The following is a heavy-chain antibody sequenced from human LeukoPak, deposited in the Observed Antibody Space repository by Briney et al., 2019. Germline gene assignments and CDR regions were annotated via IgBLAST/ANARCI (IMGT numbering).Heavy chain of an antibody. CDR1: GYTFSKFV. CDR3: ARERIYDSGGICYYGMDV. D-gene: IGHD3-22*01. J-gene: IGHJ6*02. Sequence: ASVKVSCKTSGYTFSKFVITWVRQAPGQGLESMGWISVHHGTTHYVEKLHDRLTLTTDTSTRTAYMELRSLTSDDTAVYYCARERIYDSGGICYYGMDVWGQGTTVTVSS. CDR2: ISVHHGTT. V-gene: IGHV1-18*01.